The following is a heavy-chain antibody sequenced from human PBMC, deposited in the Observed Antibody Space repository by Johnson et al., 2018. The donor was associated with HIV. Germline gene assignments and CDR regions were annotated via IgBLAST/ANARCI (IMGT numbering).Heavy chain of an antibody. CDR2: ISYDGSNK. CDR1: GFTFSSYA. V-gene: IGHV3-30*04. Sequence: QVHLVESGGGVVQPGRSLRLSCAASGFTFSSYAMHWVRQAPGKGLEWVAVISYDGSNKYYADSVKGRFTISRDNSKNTLYLQMNGLRAEDTAVYYCAKDPRFSNGGAFDVWGQGTMVTVSS. D-gene: IGHD3-16*01. J-gene: IGHJ3*01. CDR3: AKDPRFSNGGAFDV.